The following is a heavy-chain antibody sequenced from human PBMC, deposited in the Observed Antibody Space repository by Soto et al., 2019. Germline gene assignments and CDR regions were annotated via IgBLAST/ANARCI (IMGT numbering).Heavy chain of an antibody. CDR1: GGSLSGNY. J-gene: IGHJ5*02. V-gene: IGHV4-34*01. CDR2: INHSGST. D-gene: IGHD3-10*01. Sequence: QVLLQQWGAGLLKPSETLSLTCAVYGGSLSGNYWTWIRQPPGKGLEWIGNINHSGSTIYNPSLTRRVAISVGPSINQFFLALSSVTAADTSVYYCARARADYYGSDNPYMRAFYYVDPWGQATLATVSS. CDR3: ARARADYYGSDNPYMRAFYYVDP.